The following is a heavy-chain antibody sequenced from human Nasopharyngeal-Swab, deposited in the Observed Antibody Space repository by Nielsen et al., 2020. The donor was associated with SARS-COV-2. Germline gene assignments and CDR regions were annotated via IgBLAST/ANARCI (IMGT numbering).Heavy chain of an antibody. CDR3: ASSPYSSSVYYYYGMDV. J-gene: IGHJ6*02. D-gene: IGHD6-6*01. V-gene: IGHV5-51*01. CDR2: IYPGDSDT. Sequence: VRQMPGKGLEWMGIIYPGDSDTRYSPSFQGQVTISADKSISTAYLQWSSLKPSDTAMYYCASSPYSSSVYYYYGMDVWGQGTTVTVSS.